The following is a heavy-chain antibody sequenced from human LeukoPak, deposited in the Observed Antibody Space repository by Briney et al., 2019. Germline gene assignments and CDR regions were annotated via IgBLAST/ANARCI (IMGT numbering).Heavy chain of an antibody. D-gene: IGHD2-2*01. CDR1: GFTFSSYA. J-gene: IGHJ4*02. CDR2: ISYDGSNK. Sequence: HPGGSLRLSCAASGFTFSSYAMHWVRQAPGKRLEWVAVISYDGSNKYYADSVKGRFTISRDNSKNTLYLQMDSLRAEDTAVYYCARRLSTAAMDYWGQGTLVTVSS. CDR3: ARRLSTAAMDY. V-gene: IGHV3-30*04.